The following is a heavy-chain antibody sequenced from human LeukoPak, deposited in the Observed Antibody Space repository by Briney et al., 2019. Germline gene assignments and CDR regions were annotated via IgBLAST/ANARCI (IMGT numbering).Heavy chain of an antibody. J-gene: IGHJ5*02. CDR3: ARGRHRGVRTDWFDP. CDR2: IYYSGST. CDR1: GGSISSGGYY. Sequence: SETLSLTCTVSGGSISSGGYYWSSIRQHPGKGLEWIGYIYYSGSTYYNPSLKSRVTISVDTSKIQFSLKLSSVTAADTAVYYCARGRHRGVRTDWFDPWGQGTLVTVSS. D-gene: IGHD3-10*01. V-gene: IGHV4-31*03.